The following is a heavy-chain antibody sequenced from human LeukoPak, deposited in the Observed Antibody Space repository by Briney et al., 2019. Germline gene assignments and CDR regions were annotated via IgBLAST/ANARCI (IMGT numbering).Heavy chain of an antibody. Sequence: LGESLKISCKGSGYSFTSYWIGWVRQMPGKVLEWMGIIYPGDSDTRYSPSFQGQVTILADKSISTAYLQWSSLKASDTAMYYCASPGRYSSGRYGAWALDYWGQGTLVTVSS. D-gene: IGHD6-19*01. CDR2: IYPGDSDT. V-gene: IGHV5-51*01. CDR1: GYSFTSYW. CDR3: ASPGRYSSGRYGAWALDY. J-gene: IGHJ4*02.